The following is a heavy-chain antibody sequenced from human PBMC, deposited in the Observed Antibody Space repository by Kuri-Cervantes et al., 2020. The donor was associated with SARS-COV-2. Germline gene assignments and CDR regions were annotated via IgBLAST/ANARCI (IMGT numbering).Heavy chain of an antibody. CDR2: LYGDEP. D-gene: IGHD6-19*01. J-gene: IGHJ4*02. Sequence: GGSLRLSCAASGFTVSSNHMSWVRQGPGKGLEWVSILYGDEPYYADSVKGRFTISRDDSKNTLYLQMNSLRAEDTAVYYCARYRSGWSFDYWGQGTLVTVSS. V-gene: IGHV3-53*01. CDR3: ARYRSGWSFDY. CDR1: GFTVSSNH.